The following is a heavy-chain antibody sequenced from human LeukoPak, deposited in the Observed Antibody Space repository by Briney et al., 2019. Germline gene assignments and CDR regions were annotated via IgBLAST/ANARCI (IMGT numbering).Heavy chain of an antibody. J-gene: IGHJ5*02. V-gene: IGHV4-34*01. D-gene: IGHD1-1*01. Sequence: PSETLSLTCAVYGGSFSGYYWSWIRQPPGKGLEWIGEINHSGSTNYNPSLKSRVTISVDTSKNQFSLKLSSVTAADTAVYYCAGTGYNWNWFDPWGQGTLVTVSS. CDR3: AGTGYNWNWFDP. CDR2: INHSGST. CDR1: GGSFSGYY.